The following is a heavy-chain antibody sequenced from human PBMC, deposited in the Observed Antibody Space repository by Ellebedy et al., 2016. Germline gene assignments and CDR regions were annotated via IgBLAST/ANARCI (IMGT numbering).Heavy chain of an antibody. J-gene: IGHJ6*03. CDR3: ARDPGEYSSSWIFYYYYYMDV. Sequence: SVKVSXKVSGYTLTELSMHWVRQAPGQGLEWMGRIIPILGIANYAQKFQGRVTITADKSTSTAYMELSSLRSEDTAVYYCARDPGEYSSSWIFYYYYYMDVWGKGTTVTVSS. CDR2: IIPILGIA. D-gene: IGHD6-13*01. V-gene: IGHV1-69*04. CDR1: GYTLTELS.